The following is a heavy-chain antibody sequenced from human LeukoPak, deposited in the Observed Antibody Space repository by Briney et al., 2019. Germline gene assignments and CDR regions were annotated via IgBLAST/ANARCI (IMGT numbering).Heavy chain of an antibody. J-gene: IGHJ4*02. CDR3: ARHHWAAFDY. Sequence: GGALRLSCAASGFTFSSYSMNGGRQAPGKGLGWGSSISSSSSYIYYADSVNGGGTISRDNAKTSLYLQMHRMRAEATAVYYCARHHWAAFDYWGQGTLVTVSS. D-gene: IGHD7-27*01. CDR2: ISSSSSYI. V-gene: IGHV3-21*01. CDR1: GFTFSSYS.